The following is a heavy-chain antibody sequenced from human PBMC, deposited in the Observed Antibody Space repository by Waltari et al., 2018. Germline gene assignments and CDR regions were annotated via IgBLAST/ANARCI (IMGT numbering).Heavy chain of an antibody. V-gene: IGHV3-30-3*01. Sequence: QVQLVESGGGVVQPGRSLRLSCAASGFTFSSYAMHWVRQAPGKGLDGVADISYDRSKKYCADSGKSRFTMSRDNSKNTLYLEMNSLGAEDTAVYYCARDGQEVYWGQGTLVTVSS. CDR2: ISYDRSKK. CDR1: GFTFSSYA. J-gene: IGHJ4*02. CDR3: ARDGQEVY.